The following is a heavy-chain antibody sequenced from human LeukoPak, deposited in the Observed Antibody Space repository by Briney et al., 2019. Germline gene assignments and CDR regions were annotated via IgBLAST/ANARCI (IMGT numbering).Heavy chain of an antibody. CDR3: AREGGPTGTLRQAFDY. J-gene: IGHJ4*02. V-gene: IGHV4-39*07. CDR1: GGSISSSSYY. D-gene: IGHD1-1*01. Sequence: SETLSLTCTVSGGSISSSSYYWGWIRQPPGKGLEWIGSIYYSGSTYYNPSLKSRVAISVDTSKNQFSLKLSSVTAADTAVYYCAREGGPTGTLRQAFDYWGQGTLVTVSS. CDR2: IYYSGST.